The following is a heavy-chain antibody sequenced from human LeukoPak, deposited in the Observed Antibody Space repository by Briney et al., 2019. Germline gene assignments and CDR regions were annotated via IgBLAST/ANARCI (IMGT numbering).Heavy chain of an antibody. CDR2: IWYGGSNK. CDR3: AKGVITPWAFDI. Sequence: GGSLRLSCAASGFTFSSYGMHWVRQAPGKGLEWVAVIWYGGSNKYYADSVKGRFTISRDNSKNTLYLQMNSLRAEDTAVYYCAKGVITPWAFDIWGQGTMVTVSS. J-gene: IGHJ3*02. CDR1: GFTFSSYG. D-gene: IGHD3-22*01. V-gene: IGHV3-33*08.